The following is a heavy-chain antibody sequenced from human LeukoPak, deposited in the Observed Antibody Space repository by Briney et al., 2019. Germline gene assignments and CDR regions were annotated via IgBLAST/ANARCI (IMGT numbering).Heavy chain of an antibody. CDR1: GFTFSNYW. D-gene: IGHD6-19*01. CDR3: ARGADTGYSSDS. Sequence: GGSLRLSCAASGFTFSNYWMHWVRQAPGKGLVWVSRINSDARSTSYADSVKGRFTISRDNAKNTLYLQMNSLRAEDTAVYYCARGADTGYSSDSWGQGTLVSVSS. CDR2: INSDARST. J-gene: IGHJ5*02. V-gene: IGHV3-74*01.